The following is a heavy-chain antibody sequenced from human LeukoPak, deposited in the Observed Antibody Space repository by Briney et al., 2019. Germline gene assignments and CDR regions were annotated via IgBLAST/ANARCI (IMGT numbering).Heavy chain of an antibody. CDR2: IYYSGST. CDR1: GGSISRHY. D-gene: IGHD3-22*01. CDR3: ARGPSGDYYDSSGFPHGAFDI. V-gene: IGHV4-59*11. Sequence: SETLSLTCTVSGGSISRHYWSWIRQPPGKGLKWIGYIYYSGSTNYNPSLKSRVTISVDTSKNQFSLKLSSVTAADTAVYYCARGPSGDYYDSSGFPHGAFDIWGQGTMVTVSS. J-gene: IGHJ3*02.